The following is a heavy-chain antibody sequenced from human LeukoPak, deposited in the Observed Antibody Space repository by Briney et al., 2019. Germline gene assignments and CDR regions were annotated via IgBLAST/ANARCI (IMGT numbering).Heavy chain of an antibody. CDR1: GGSISSYY. J-gene: IGHJ4*02. V-gene: IGHV4-59*01. CDR2: IYYSGST. Sequence: SETLSLTCTVCGGSISSYYWSWIRQPPGKGLEWIGYIYYSGSTNYNPSLKSRVTISVDTSKNQFSLKLSSVTAADTAVYYCARVSPPSLYYVDYDYWGQGTLVTVSS. CDR3: ARVSPPSLYYVDYDY. D-gene: IGHD4-17*01.